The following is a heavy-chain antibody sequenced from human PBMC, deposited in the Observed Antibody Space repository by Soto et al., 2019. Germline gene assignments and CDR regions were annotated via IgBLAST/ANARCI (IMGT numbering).Heavy chain of an antibody. CDR1: GFTFSSYS. V-gene: IGHV3-21*01. CDR3: AREGSYWNDVGPD. CDR2: VSISSSYI. D-gene: IGHD1-1*01. Sequence: GGSLRLSCAASGFTFSSYSMNWVRQAPGKGLEWVSSVSISSSYIYYADSVKGRFTISRDNAKNSLYLQMNSLRAEDTAVYFCAREGSYWNDVGPDWGQGTLVTVSS. J-gene: IGHJ4*02.